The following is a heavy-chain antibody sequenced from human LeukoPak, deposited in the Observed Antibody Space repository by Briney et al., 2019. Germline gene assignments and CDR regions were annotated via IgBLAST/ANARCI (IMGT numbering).Heavy chain of an antibody. CDR1: GFTFDDYA. CDR3: AKDPTEWELLTGYYYYGMDV. D-gene: IGHD1-26*01. Sequence: GGSLRLTCAASGFTFDDYAMHWVRQAPGKGLEWVPLISGDGGSTYYADSVKGRFTISRDNSKNSLYLQMNSLRTEDTALYYCAKDPTEWELLTGYYYYGMDVWGQGTTVTVSS. CDR2: ISGDGGST. J-gene: IGHJ6*02. V-gene: IGHV3-43*02.